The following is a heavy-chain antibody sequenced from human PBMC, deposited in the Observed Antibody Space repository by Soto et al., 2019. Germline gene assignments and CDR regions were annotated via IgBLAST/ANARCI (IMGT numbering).Heavy chain of an antibody. J-gene: IGHJ4*02. D-gene: IGHD6-13*01. CDR2: MNPNSGNT. Sequence: QVQLVQSGAEVKKPGASVKVSCKASGYTFTSYDINWVRQATGQGLEWMGWMNPNSGNTGYAQKFQGRVTMTRNTSISTAYMELSSLRSEDTAVYYCARVMIVAAAGNELFDYWGQGTLVTVSS. CDR1: GYTFTSYD. V-gene: IGHV1-8*01. CDR3: ARVMIVAAAGNELFDY.